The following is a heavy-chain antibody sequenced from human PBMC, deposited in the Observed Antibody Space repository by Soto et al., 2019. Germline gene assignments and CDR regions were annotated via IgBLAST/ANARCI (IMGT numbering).Heavy chain of an antibody. CDR1: GYIFSNFG. D-gene: IGHD2-2*01. Sequence: IYLVQSGPEVRKPGASVKVSCKAPGYIFSNFGISWVRQAPGQGLEWMGWISGYNDNTNYAQKFPGRVRMTTDMSTSTAYMELTTLRSEDTAVYYCAKDASSWFYYYYGMDVWGQGTTVTVSS. V-gene: IGHV1-18*01. CDR2: ISGYNDNT. CDR3: AKDASSWFYYYYGMDV. J-gene: IGHJ6*02.